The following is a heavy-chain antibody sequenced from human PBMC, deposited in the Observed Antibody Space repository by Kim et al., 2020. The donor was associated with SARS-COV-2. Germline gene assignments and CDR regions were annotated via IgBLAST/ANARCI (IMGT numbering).Heavy chain of an antibody. D-gene: IGHD3-10*01. V-gene: IGHV4-34*01. J-gene: IGHJ1*01. Sequence: SETLSLTCAVYGGSFSGYYWSWIRQPPGKGLEWIGEINHSGSTNYNPSPKSRVTITVDTSKNQFSLKLSSVTAADTAVYYWAVSYGSGSSYRNFQPWGPGTLVTVSS. CDR1: GGSFSGYY. CDR2: INHSGST. CDR3: AVSYGSGSSYRNFQP.